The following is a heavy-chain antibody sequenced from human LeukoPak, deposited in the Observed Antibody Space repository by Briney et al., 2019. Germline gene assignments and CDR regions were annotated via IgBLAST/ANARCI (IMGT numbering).Heavy chain of an antibody. CDR2: INPNSGGT. CDR3: ARALGSITMVRGVGRSLNY. D-gene: IGHD3-10*01. J-gene: IGHJ4*02. V-gene: IGHV1-2*02. CDR1: GYTFIDYY. Sequence: ASVKVSCKASGYTFIDYYMHWVRQAPGQGLEWMGWINPNSGGTNYAQKFQGRVTMTRDTSISTAYMELSRLRSDDTAVYYCARALGSITMVRGVGRSLNYWGQGTLVTVSS.